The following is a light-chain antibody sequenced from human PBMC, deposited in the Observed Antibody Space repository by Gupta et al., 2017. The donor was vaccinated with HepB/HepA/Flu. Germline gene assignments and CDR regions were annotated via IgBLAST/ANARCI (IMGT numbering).Light chain of an antibody. J-gene: IGKJ5*01. CDR2: DAS. Sequence: EIVLSQSPATLSLSPGERATLSCMASQSVSSYLAWYQQKPGQAPRLLSYDASNRATGIPARFSGSGSGADFTLTISSLEPEDFAVYYCQQRSNWPPITFGQGTRLEIK. V-gene: IGKV3-11*01. CDR3: QQRSNWPPIT. CDR1: QSVSSY.